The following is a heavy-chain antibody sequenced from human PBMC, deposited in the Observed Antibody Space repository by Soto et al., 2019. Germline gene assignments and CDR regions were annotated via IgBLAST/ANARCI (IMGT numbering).Heavy chain of an antibody. CDR3: ARESGGATATLDYYYFYMDV. Sequence: VQLVQSVAEVRKPGASVKVSCKSSGDSFNDYYIHWVRQAPGQGLEWMGWINPNGGVTKYAQKFQGWVTMTRDTSIRTVYMELSRLRSDDTAIYYCARESGGATATLDYYYFYMDVWGKGTTVTVSS. CDR1: GDSFNDYY. J-gene: IGHJ6*03. CDR2: INPNGGVT. V-gene: IGHV1-2*04. D-gene: IGHD5-12*01.